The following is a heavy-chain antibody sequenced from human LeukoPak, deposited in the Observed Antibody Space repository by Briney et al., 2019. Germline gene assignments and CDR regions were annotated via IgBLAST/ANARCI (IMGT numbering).Heavy chain of an antibody. CDR3: AKDRGVSDIVVVPAAIALDY. CDR1: GFTFSDYW. J-gene: IGHJ4*02. D-gene: IGHD2-2*02. Sequence: GGSLRLSCAASGFTFSDYWMTWVRQAPGKGLEWVANIKPDGSEKYYVDSVRGRFTISRDNAKNSLYLQMNSLRAEDTAVYYCAKDRGVSDIVVVPAAIALDYWGQGTLVTVSS. V-gene: IGHV3-7*03. CDR2: IKPDGSEK.